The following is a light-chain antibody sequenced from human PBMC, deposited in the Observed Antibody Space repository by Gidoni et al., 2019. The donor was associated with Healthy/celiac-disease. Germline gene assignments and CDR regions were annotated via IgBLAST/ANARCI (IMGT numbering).Light chain of an antibody. V-gene: IGLV1-36*01. CDR1: SSNIGNNA. CDR2: YDD. Sequence: QSVLTPPPSLPEAPSQRVTISCSGSSSNIGNNAVNWYQQLPGKAPKLLIYYDDLLPSGVSDRFSGSKSGTSASLAISGLQSEDEADYYCAAWDDSLNDWVFGGGTKLTVL. J-gene: IGLJ3*02. CDR3: AAWDDSLNDWV.